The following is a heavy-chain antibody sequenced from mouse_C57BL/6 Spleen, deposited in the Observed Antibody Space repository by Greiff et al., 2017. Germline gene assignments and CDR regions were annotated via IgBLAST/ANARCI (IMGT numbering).Heavy chain of an antibody. CDR1: GFTFSSYA. Sequence: EVQLVESGEGLVKPGGSLKLSCAASGFTFSSYAMSWVRQTPEKRLEWVAYISSGGDYIYYADTVKGRFTISRDNARNTLYLQMSSLKSEDTAMYYCTRERARGYGSTSWFAYWGQGTLVTVSA. CDR3: TRERARGYGSTSWFAY. D-gene: IGHD1-1*01. V-gene: IGHV5-9-1*02. J-gene: IGHJ3*01. CDR2: ISSGGDYI.